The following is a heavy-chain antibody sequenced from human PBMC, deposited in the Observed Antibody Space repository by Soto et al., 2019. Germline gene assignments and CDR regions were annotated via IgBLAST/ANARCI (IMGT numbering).Heavy chain of an antibody. CDR1: GGSISSSSYY. D-gene: IGHD3-16*01. Sequence: PSETLSLTCTVSGGSISSSSYYWGWIRQPPGKGLEWIGSIYYSGSTYYNPSLKSRVTISVDTSKNQFSLKLSSVTAADTAVYYCARRGARREGYYFDYWGQGTLVTVSS. J-gene: IGHJ4*02. CDR2: IYYSGST. V-gene: IGHV4-39*01. CDR3: ARRGARREGYYFDY.